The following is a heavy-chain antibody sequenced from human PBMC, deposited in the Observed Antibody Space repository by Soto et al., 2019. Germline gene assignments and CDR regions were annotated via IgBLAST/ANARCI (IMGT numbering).Heavy chain of an antibody. CDR2: IYYSGST. D-gene: IGHD5-12*01. Sequence: SQTRCLTCTVSSAPVSSSTYTWCWIRQPPGKGLEWIGSIYYSGSTYYNPSLNSRVTVSVDTSKNQFSLKVTSVTAADTAVYYFIRSCCNGHDALYVWAQRSTV. CDR1: SAPVSSSTYT. CDR3: IRSCCNGHDALYV. V-gene: IGHV4-39*01. J-gene: IGHJ6*01.